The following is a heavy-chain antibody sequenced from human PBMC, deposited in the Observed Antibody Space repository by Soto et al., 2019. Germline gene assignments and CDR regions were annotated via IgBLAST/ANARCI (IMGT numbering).Heavy chain of an antibody. D-gene: IGHD3-3*01. CDR1: GYSFPSYW. J-gene: IGHJ6*02. CDR3: ARCGAAQYRSDYYYGMDV. Sequence: PGESLKISCKGSGYSFPSYWIGWVRQMPGKGLEGMGIIYPGDSDTRYSPSFQGQVTISADKSISTAYLQWSSLKASDTAMYYFARCGAAQYRSDYYYGMDVWGQGTTVTVSS. CDR2: IYPGDSDT. V-gene: IGHV5-51*01.